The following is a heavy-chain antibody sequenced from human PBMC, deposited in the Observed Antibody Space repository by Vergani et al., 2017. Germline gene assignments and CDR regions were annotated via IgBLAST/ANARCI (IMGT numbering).Heavy chain of an antibody. Sequence: EVQLVQSGAEVKKPGESLMISCKGSGYSFTSYWIGWVRQMPGKGLEWMGIIYPGDSDTRYSPSFQGQVTISADKSISTAYLQWSSLKASDTAMYYCARLGIVVVPAAIPGGMDVWGQGTTVTVSS. CDR3: ARLGIVVVPAAIPGGMDV. D-gene: IGHD2-2*01. CDR1: GYSFTSYW. J-gene: IGHJ6*02. CDR2: IYPGDSDT. V-gene: IGHV5-51*03.